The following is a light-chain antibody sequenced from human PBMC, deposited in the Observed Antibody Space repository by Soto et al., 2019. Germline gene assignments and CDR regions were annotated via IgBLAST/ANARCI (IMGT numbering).Light chain of an antibody. V-gene: IGLV2-14*01. CDR3: SSHKSGSTRV. Sequence: HSVLTQPASGSAAPGQSIAISCTGTSDDVGGYQGVSWYQQHPDKAPKLMIYEVTKRPSWVSNPSSGSKSGTTASLTISGLQPEADADYSCSSHKSGSTRVFGSGTKVTVL. J-gene: IGLJ1*01. CDR2: EVT. CDR1: SDDVGGYQG.